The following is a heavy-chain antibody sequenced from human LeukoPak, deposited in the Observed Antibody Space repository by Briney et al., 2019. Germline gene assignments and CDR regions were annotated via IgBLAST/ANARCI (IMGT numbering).Heavy chain of an antibody. V-gene: IGHV4-4*07. CDR1: GESIYNNF. Sequence: PSETLSLTCTVSGESIYNNFWSWIRQPAGKGLGWIGRISSSGSTLYNASLKSRVTMSVDTSKRQFSLKLNSVTAADSAVYYCARVGFGGYGALVYWGERTLVTVSS. J-gene: IGHJ4*02. CDR3: ARVGFGGYGALVY. CDR2: ISSSGST. D-gene: IGHD3-22*01.